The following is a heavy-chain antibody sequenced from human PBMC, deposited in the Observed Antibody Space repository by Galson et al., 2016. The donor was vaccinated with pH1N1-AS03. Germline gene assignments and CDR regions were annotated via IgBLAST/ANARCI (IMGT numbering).Heavy chain of an antibody. Sequence: SLRLSCAASGFTFSSHSMHWARQAPDEGLEWVAGISYHGNNKFYAHSVKGRFTISRDSLQNTLDLQMDSLSAEDSAVYFCARETIRAGEFDLWGQGTMVTVSS. J-gene: IGHJ3*01. D-gene: IGHD1-26*01. CDR2: ISYHGNNK. CDR1: GFTFSSHS. CDR3: ARETIRAGEFDL. V-gene: IGHV3-30-3*01.